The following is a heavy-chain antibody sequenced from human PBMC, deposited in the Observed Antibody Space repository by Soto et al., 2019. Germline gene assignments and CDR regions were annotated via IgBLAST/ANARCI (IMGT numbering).Heavy chain of an antibody. CDR2: ISGSGGST. V-gene: IGHV3-23*01. CDR1: GFTFSSYA. D-gene: IGHD3-22*01. CDR3: AKEFSMIVVVTIYFDY. J-gene: IGHJ4*02. Sequence: PGGSLRLSCAASGFTFSSYAMSWVRQAPGKGLEWVSAISGSGGSTYYADSVKGRFTISRDNSKNTLYLQMNSLRAEDTAVYYCAKEFSMIVVVTIYFDYWGQGTLVTVSS.